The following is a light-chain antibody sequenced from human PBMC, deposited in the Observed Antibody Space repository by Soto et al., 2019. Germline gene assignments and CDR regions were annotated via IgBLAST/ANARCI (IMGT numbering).Light chain of an antibody. Sequence: EIVMTQSPATLSVSPGERATLSCRASQTVSSNLAWYQQKPGQAPRLLIYDASTRATGIPVRFRGSGSGTEFTLTISSLQSEDSAVYYCHQYNNWLALTFGGGTRLEIK. V-gene: IGKV3-15*01. CDR1: QTVSSN. CDR2: DAS. J-gene: IGKJ5*01. CDR3: HQYNNWLALT.